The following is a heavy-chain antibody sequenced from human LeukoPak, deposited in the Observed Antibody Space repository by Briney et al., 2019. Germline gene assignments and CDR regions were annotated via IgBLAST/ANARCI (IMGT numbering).Heavy chain of an antibody. V-gene: IGHV3-30*02. Sequence: GGSLRLSCAASGFSFNTYGMHWVRQAQGKGLEWVAFIGHDGTKIYYADSVQGRFTISRDNSKNTLYLEMNSLSGDDTALYYCAKDHVTWGNRYFDHWGQGTLGTVSS. CDR3: AKDHVTWGNRYFDH. D-gene: IGHD3-16*01. J-gene: IGHJ4*02. CDR2: IGHDGTKI. CDR1: GFSFNTYG.